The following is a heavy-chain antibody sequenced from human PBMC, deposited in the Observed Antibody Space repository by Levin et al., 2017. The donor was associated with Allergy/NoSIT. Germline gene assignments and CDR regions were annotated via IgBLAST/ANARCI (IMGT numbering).Heavy chain of an antibody. CDR3: AKDVCTSDTCYFDY. J-gene: IGHJ4*02. CDR2: ISNDGSNK. CDR1: GFAFSSYG. Sequence: PGGSLRLSCAASGFAFSSYGMHWVRQAPGKGLDWVAVISNDGSNKYCADSVKGRFTISRDNSKTTLFLQMNSLRAEDTAVYYCAKDVCTSDTCYFDYWGQGTLVTVSS. V-gene: IGHV3-30*18. D-gene: IGHD1-1*01.